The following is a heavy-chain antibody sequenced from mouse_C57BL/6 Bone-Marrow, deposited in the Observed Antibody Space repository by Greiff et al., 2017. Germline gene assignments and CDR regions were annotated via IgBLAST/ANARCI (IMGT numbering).Heavy chain of an antibody. Sequence: QVQLQQSGAELARPGASVKLSCKASGYTFTSYGISWVKQRTGQGLEWIGEIYPRSGNTYSNEKFKGKATLTADKSSSTAYMGLRSLTSEDSAVYFCARWDGRAMDYWGQGTSVTVSS. CDR2: IYPRSGNT. J-gene: IGHJ4*01. CDR3: ARWDGRAMDY. CDR1: GYTFTSYG. V-gene: IGHV1-81*01. D-gene: IGHD2-3*01.